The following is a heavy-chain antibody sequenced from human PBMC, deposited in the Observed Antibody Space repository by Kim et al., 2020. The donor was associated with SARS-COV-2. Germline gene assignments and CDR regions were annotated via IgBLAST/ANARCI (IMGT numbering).Heavy chain of an antibody. CDR3: ARVPLLLWFGASRGDYYYGMDV. V-gene: IGHV4-39*01. Sequence: SETLSLTCTVSGGSISSSSYYWGWIRQPPGKGLEWIGSIYYSGSTYYNPSLKSRVTISVDTSKNQFSLKLSSVTAADTAVYYCARVPLLLWFGASRGDYYYGMDVWGQGTTVTVSS. D-gene: IGHD3-10*01. CDR2: IYYSGST. J-gene: IGHJ6*02. CDR1: GGSISSSSYY.